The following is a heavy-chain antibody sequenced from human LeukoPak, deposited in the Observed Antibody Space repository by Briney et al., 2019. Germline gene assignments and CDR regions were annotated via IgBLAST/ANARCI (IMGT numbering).Heavy chain of an antibody. D-gene: IGHD2/OR15-2a*01. CDR3: ARDRDGSMADYYYYGMDV. J-gene: IGHJ6*02. CDR1: GYTFTAYY. CDR2: INPNSGGT. Sequence: ASVRVSCKASGYTFTAYYMHWVRQAPGRGLEWMGWINPNSGGTNYAQKFQGRVTMTRDTSISTAYMELSRLRSDDTAVYYCARDRDGSMADYYYYGMDVWGQGTTVTVSS. V-gene: IGHV1-2*02.